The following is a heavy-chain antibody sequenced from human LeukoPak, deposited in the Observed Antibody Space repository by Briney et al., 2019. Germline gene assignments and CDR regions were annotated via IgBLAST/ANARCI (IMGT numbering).Heavy chain of an antibody. CDR1: GFTFSNSW. CDR3: AGCSSVTTYYYHYYMDV. J-gene: IGHJ6*03. D-gene: IGHD4-17*01. CDR2: IKQDGSEV. V-gene: IGHV3-7*01. Sequence: GGSLRLSCAASGFTFSNSWMGWVRQAPGKGLEGVANIKQDGSEVYYVDSVKGRFTISRDNAESSMYLQMSSLRAEDTAVYYCAGCSSVTTYYYHYYMDVWGKGTTVTVSS.